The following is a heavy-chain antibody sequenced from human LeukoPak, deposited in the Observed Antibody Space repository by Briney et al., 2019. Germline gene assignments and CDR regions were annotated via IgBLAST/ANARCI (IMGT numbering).Heavy chain of an antibody. Sequence: ASVKVSCKASGYAFTSYGISWVRQAPGQGLEWMGWISAYNGNTNYAQKLQGRVTMTTDTSTSTAYMELRSLRYDDTAVYYCARDRRTARAAGSGFDPWGQGTLVTVSS. CDR2: ISAYNGNT. CDR1: GYAFTSYG. D-gene: IGHD2-15*01. V-gene: IGHV1-18*01. CDR3: ARDRRTARAAGSGFDP. J-gene: IGHJ5*02.